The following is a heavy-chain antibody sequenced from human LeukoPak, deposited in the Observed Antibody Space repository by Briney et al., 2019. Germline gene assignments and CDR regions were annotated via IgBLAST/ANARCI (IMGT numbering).Heavy chain of an antibody. D-gene: IGHD4-11*01. CDR2: IYHTGSS. CDR1: GGSISSSNW. CDR3: ARSNGTWRYFFDS. Sequence: KASGTLSLTCAVSGGSISSSNWWSWVRQPLGKGLEWIGEIYHTGSSNYNPSLKSRVTMSVDKSKNQFSLKLSSVTATDTAVYYCARSNGTWRYFFDSWGQGTLVTVSS. V-gene: IGHV4-4*02. J-gene: IGHJ4*02.